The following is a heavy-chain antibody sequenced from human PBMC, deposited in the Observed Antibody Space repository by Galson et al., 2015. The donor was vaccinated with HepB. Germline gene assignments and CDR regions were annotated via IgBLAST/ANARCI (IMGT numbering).Heavy chain of an antibody. D-gene: IGHD1-26*01. V-gene: IGHV3-23*01. Sequence: SLRLSCAAPGFTFNKYAMTWVRQAPGKGLEGVSTVRNSGGSTYYADSVKGRFTISRDNSRNKVYLHMDNLRVEDTAIYYCAKDYGVWEPYFFDYWGRGTLVTVSS. CDR3: AKDYGVWEPYFFDY. CDR2: VRNSGGST. J-gene: IGHJ4*02. CDR1: GFTFNKYA.